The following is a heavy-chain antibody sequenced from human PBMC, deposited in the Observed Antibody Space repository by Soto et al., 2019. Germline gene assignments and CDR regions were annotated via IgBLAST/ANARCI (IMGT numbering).Heavy chain of an antibody. V-gene: IGHV1-3*01. Sequence: GAPVKVSCKASGYTFTSYAMYWVRQAPGQRLEWMGWINAGNGNTKYSQKFQGRVTITRDTSASTAYMELSSLRSEDTAVDYCAYSSSSGDFDYWGQGTLVTVSS. CDR2: INAGNGNT. J-gene: IGHJ4*02. CDR3: AYSSSSGDFDY. D-gene: IGHD6-6*01. CDR1: GYTFTSYA.